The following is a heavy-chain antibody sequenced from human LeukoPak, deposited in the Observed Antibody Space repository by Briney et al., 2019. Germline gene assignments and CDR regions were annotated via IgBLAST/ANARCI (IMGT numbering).Heavy chain of an antibody. CDR3: ARSRGYHEAFDI. D-gene: IGHD2-2*01. CDR2: INPSSGST. V-gene: IGHV1-46*01. CDR1: GYTFTSYY. J-gene: IGHJ3*02. Sequence: GASVKVSCKPSGYTFTSYYMHWVRQAPGQGLEWMGIINPSSGSTSYAQKFQGRVTMTRDTSTSTVYMELSSLRSEDTAVYYCARSRGYHEAFDIWGQGTLVTVSS.